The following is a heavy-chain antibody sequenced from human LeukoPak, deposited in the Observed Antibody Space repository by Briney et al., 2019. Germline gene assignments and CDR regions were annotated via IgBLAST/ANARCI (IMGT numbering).Heavy chain of an antibody. CDR3: ARHLAAKYCSSTSCYGAWFDP. J-gene: IGHJ5*02. CDR2: IYYSGST. Sequence: PSETLSLTCTVSGGSISSYYWSWIRQPPGKGLEWIGYIYYSGSTNYNPSLKSRVTISVDTSKNQFSLKLSSVTAADTAVYYCARHLAAKYCSSTSCYGAWFDPWGQGTLVTVSS. D-gene: IGHD2-2*01. CDR1: GGSISSYY. V-gene: IGHV4-59*08.